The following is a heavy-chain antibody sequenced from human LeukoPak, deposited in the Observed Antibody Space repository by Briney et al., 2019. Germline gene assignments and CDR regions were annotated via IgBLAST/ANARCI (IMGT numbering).Heavy chain of an antibody. CDR2: ISTTSTYI. V-gene: IGHV3-21*06. Sequence: GGSLRLSCAASGFAFSSYNMKWVRQAPGKGLEWVSFISTTSTYIYYAYSVKGRFTVSRDNFKNLLYLQMDSLRVEDTAVYYCARAGTCSSTSCDGGIEYWGQGTLVTVSS. J-gene: IGHJ4*02. CDR3: ARAGTCSSTSCDGGIEY. CDR1: GFAFSSYN. D-gene: IGHD2-2*01.